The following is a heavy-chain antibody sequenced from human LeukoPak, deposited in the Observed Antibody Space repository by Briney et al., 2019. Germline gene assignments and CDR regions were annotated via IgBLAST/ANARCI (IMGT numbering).Heavy chain of an antibody. CDR3: AACSSTSCCYDDWFDP. Sequence: GGSLRLSCAASGFTFSSYGMHWVRQAPGKGLEWVAVISYDGSNKYYADSVKGRFTISRDNSKNTLYLQMNSLRAEDTAVYYCAACSSTSCCYDDWFDPWGQGTLVTVS. D-gene: IGHD2-2*01. CDR2: ISYDGSNK. V-gene: IGHV3-30*03. J-gene: IGHJ5*02. CDR1: GFTFSSYG.